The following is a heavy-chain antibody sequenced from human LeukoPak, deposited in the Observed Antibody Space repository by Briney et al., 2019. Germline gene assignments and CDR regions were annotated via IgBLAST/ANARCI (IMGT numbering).Heavy chain of an antibody. CDR1: GFTFSSYG. CDR3: AKDLAQFGELSS. V-gene: IGHV3-30*18. D-gene: IGHD3-10*01. Sequence: PGGSLRLSCAASGFTFSSYGMHWVRQAPGKGLEWVAVISYDGSNKYSADSVKGRFTISRDNSKNTLYLQMNSLRVEDTAVYYCAKDLAQFGELSSWGQGTLVTVSS. CDR2: ISYDGSNK. J-gene: IGHJ4*02.